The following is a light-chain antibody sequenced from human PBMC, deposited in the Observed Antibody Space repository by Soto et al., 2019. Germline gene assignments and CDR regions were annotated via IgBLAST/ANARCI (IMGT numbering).Light chain of an antibody. CDR2: GAS. V-gene: IGKV3-15*01. J-gene: IGKJ1*01. CDR1: QSVNSN. CDR3: LQYNYWPPT. Sequence: VVMTQSPDTLSVSPGERATLSCRASQSVNSNLAWYQQRLGQAPRILIYGASTRATDIPPRFSGSGSGTEFTLTISSLQSEDFAVYYCLQYNYWPPTFGQGTKVDIK.